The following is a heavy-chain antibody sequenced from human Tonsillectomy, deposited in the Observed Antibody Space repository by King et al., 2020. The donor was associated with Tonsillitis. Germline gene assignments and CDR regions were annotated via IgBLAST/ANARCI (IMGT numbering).Heavy chain of an antibody. CDR1: GYTFTTYG. J-gene: IGHJ4*02. Sequence: QLVQSGAEVKKPGASVKVSCKASGYTFTTYGFSWVRQAPGQGLEWMGWINNQHGNTNYAQKFQGRVTMTTDTSTSTAYMELRSLRSDDTALYYCARGLGYGYAHWGQGTLVTVSS. CDR3: ARGLGYGYAH. D-gene: IGHD2-2*01. CDR2: INNQHGNT. V-gene: IGHV1-18*01.